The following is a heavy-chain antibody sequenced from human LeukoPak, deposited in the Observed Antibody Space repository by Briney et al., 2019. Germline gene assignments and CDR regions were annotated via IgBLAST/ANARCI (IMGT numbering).Heavy chain of an antibody. CDR3: AKDRQAGYYYYNYMDV. V-gene: IGHV3-23*01. CDR1: GFTFSSYA. Sequence: GGSLRLSCAASGFTFSSYAMSWVRQAPGKGLEWVSAISGSGGSTYYADSVKGRFTISRDNSKNTLYLQMNSLRTEDTAVYYCAKDRQAGYYYYNYMDVWGKGTTVTVSS. CDR2: ISGSGGST. J-gene: IGHJ6*03.